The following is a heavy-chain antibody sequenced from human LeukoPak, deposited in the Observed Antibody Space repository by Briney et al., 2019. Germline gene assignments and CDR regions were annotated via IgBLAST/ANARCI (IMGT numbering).Heavy chain of an antibody. J-gene: IGHJ4*02. V-gene: IGHV1-18*01. CDR2: ISAYNGNT. D-gene: IGHD3-3*01. CDR3: ARDVLRFLEWFPDY. Sequence: GASVNVSCKASGYTFTSYGISWVRQAPGQGLEWMGWISAYNGNTNYAQKLQGRVTMTTDTSTSTAYMELRSLRSDDTAVYYCARDVLRFLEWFPDYWGQGTLVTVSS. CDR1: GYTFTSYG.